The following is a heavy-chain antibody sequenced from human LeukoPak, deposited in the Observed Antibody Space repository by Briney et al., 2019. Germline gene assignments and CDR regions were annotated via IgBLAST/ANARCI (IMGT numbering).Heavy chain of an antibody. CDR3: ARDPGGPFDY. V-gene: IGHV3-48*04. CDR2: ISSSSSTI. D-gene: IGHD3-16*01. CDR1: GFTFSSYS. J-gene: IGHJ4*02. Sequence: GGSLRLSCAASGFTFSSYSMNWVRQAPGKGLEWVSYISSSSSTIYYADSVKGRFTISRDNAKNSLYLQMNSLRAEDTAVYYCARDPGGPFDYWGQGTLVTVSS.